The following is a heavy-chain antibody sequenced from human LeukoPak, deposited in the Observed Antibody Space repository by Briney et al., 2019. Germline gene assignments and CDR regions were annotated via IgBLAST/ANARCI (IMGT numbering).Heavy chain of an antibody. Sequence: GGSLRLSCAASGFTFSSYAMHWVRQAPGKGLEWVAVISYDGSNKYYADSVKGRFTISRDNFKNTLYLQMNTLRAEDTAVYYCARSPHIGGWYYQVDYWGQGTLVTVSS. J-gene: IGHJ4*02. V-gene: IGHV3-30*04. CDR1: GFTFSSYA. CDR3: ARSPHIGGWYYQVDY. D-gene: IGHD6-19*01. CDR2: ISYDGSNK.